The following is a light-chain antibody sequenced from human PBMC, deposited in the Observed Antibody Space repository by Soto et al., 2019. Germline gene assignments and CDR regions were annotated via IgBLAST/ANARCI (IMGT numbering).Light chain of an antibody. CDR2: GTS. V-gene: IGKV3-20*01. Sequence: ETVLTQSPGTLSLSPGELATLSCRASQTVNGNYLGWYQQKPGQAPRLLIYGTSSRATGIPDRFSGSGSGTDVTLTTSRLEPEDFAVYYCQQCGSFPGTYGQGTKV. J-gene: IGKJ1*01. CDR1: QTVNGNY. CDR3: QQCGSFPGT.